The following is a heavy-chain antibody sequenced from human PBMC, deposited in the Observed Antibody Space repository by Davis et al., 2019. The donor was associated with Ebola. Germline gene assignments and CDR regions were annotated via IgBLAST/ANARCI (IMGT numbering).Heavy chain of an antibody. CDR1: GGSFSAYY. D-gene: IGHD3-16*01. CDR2: INERGNT. CDR3: GRGRFWGFDV. Sequence: SQTLSLTCGVDGGSFSAYYWSWIRQSAGKGLEWIAEINERGNTNYNPSLKSRVSISVDKSKKQFSLKMNSVTADTAVYYCGRGRFWGFDVWGQGTMVYVSS. V-gene: IGHV4-34*01. J-gene: IGHJ3*01.